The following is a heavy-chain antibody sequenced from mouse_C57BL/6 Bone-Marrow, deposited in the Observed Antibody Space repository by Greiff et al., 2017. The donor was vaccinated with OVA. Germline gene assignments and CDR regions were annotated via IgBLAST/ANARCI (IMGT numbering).Heavy chain of an antibody. J-gene: IGHJ3*01. Sequence: EVKLVESGGGLVKPGGSLKLSCAASGFPFSSYTMSWVRQTPEKRLEWVATISGGGGNNYYPDRVKGRFTISRDNAKNTLYLQMSSLRSEDTALYYCARHGYPAWFAYWGQGTLVTVSA. CDR1: GFPFSSYT. V-gene: IGHV5-9*01. CDR2: ISGGGGNN. D-gene: IGHD2-2*01. CDR3: ARHGYPAWFAY.